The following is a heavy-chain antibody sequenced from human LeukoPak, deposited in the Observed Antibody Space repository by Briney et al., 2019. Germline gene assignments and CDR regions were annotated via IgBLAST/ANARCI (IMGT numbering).Heavy chain of an antibody. D-gene: IGHD2-2*01. CDR2: IYNSGST. V-gene: IGHV4-59*08. J-gene: IGHJ4*02. CDR3: ARRNGPGSSTSRTHWYYFDY. CDR1: GGYISSYY. Sequence: SETLSLTCTGSGGYISSYYWSWIRQPPGKGLEWIGYIYNSGSTNYDPSLKSRVTISVDTSKNQFSLKVSSVTAADTAVYYCARRNGPGSSTSRTHWYYFDYWGQGTLVTVSS.